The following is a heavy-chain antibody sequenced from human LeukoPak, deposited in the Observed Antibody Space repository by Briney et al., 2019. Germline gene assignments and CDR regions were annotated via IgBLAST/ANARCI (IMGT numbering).Heavy chain of an antibody. J-gene: IGHJ4*02. CDR1: GGSIISSSYY. CDR2: IYYSGST. CDR3: ARRGLYDSSDY. Sequence: SETLSLTCTVSGGSIISSSYYWGWIRQPPGKGLEWIGSIYYSGSTYYNPSLKSRVTISVDTSKNQFSLKLSSVTAADTAVYYCARRGLYDSSDYWGQGTLVTVSS. D-gene: IGHD3-22*01. V-gene: IGHV4-39*01.